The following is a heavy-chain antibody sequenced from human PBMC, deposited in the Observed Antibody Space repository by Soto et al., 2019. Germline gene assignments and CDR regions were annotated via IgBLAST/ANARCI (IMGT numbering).Heavy chain of an antibody. Sequence: SVKVSCKASGGTFSSYAISWVRQAPGQGLEWMGGIIPIFGTANYAQKFQGRVTITADESTSTAYMELSSLRSEDMAVYYCARPSGIFGVVRSYYYYYGMDVWGQGTTVTAP. CDR3: ARPSGIFGVVRSYYYYYGMDV. V-gene: IGHV1-69*13. CDR1: GGTFSSYA. J-gene: IGHJ6*02. CDR2: IIPIFGTA. D-gene: IGHD3-3*01.